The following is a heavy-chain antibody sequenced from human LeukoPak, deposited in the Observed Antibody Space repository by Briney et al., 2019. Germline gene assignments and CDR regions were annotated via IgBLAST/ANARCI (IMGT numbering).Heavy chain of an antibody. CDR3: AREGLNMVRGVIPKEAWGWFDP. CDR1: GGSFSGYY. Sequence: SETLSLTCAVYGGSFSGYYWSWIRQPPGKGLEWIGEINHSGSANYNPSLKSRVTISVDTSKNQFSLKLNSVTAADTAVYYCAREGLNMVRGVIPKEAWGWFDPWGQGTLVTVSS. D-gene: IGHD3-10*01. J-gene: IGHJ5*02. V-gene: IGHV4-34*01. CDR2: INHSGSA.